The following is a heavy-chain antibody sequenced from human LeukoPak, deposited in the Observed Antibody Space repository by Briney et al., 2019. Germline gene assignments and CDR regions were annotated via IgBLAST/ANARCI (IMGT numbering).Heavy chain of an antibody. CDR1: GFTFSAYS. V-gene: IGHV3-48*01. CDR3: ARGRYYDTSAYNYFDP. J-gene: IGHJ5*02. Sequence: GGSLRLTCAASGFTFSAYSMNWIRQAPGKGLEWISYISGSGRSIFSADSVRGRFTISRDNANNSLFLQMNSLRAEDTAVYYCARGRYYDTSAYNYFDPWGQGTLVTVSS. CDR2: ISGSGRSI. D-gene: IGHD3-22*01.